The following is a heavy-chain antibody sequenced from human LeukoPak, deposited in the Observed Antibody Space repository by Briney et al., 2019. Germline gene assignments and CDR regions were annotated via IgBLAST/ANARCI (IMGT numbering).Heavy chain of an antibody. CDR2: INPIGGTT. V-gene: IGHV1-46*01. CDR3: ARQQGLQSLNFDY. J-gene: IGHJ4*02. D-gene: IGHD4-11*01. Sequence: GASVKVSCKTSGYTFTSYYIHWVRQAPGQGLEWMGIINPIGGTTHYAQKFQGRVTMTRDTSMTTVYMELSSLGSEDTAVYYCARQQGLQSLNFDYWGQGALVTVSS. CDR1: GYTFTSYY.